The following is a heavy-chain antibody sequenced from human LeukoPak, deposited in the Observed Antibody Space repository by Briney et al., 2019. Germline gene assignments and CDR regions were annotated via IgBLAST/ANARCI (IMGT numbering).Heavy chain of an antibody. Sequence: PGGSLRLSCAASGFTFSSYEMNWVRQAPGKGLEWVSYISSSGSTRYYADSVKGRFTISRDNAKNSLYLQMNSLRAEDTAVYYCASERAGTFRLYYFDYWGQGTLVTVSS. J-gene: IGHJ4*02. CDR1: GFTFSSYE. CDR3: ASERAGTFRLYYFDY. D-gene: IGHD6-13*01. V-gene: IGHV3-48*03. CDR2: ISSSGSTR.